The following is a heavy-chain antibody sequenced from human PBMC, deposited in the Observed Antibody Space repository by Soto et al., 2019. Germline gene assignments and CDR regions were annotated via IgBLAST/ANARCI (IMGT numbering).Heavy chain of an antibody. CDR2: ISGSGGSI. V-gene: IGHV3-23*01. CDR3: GGDSSGYYYPDVFDI. Sequence: GGSLRLSCAASGFTFSSYAMSWVRQAPGKGLEWVSAISGSGGSIYYADSVKGRFTISRDNAKNSLYLQMNSLRDEDTAVYYCGGDSSGYYYPDVFDIWGQGTMVTVSS. J-gene: IGHJ3*02. CDR1: GFTFSSYA. D-gene: IGHD3-22*01.